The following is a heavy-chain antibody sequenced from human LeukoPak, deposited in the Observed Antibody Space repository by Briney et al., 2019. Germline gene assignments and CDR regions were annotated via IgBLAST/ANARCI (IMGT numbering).Heavy chain of an antibody. CDR2: ISGSGGST. V-gene: IGHV3-23*01. Sequence: PGGTLRLSCAASGFTFSIYAMSWVRQAPGKGLEWVSAISGSGGSTYYADSVKGRFAISRDNSKNTLYLQINSLRAEDTAVYYCANARAVAGMWFDPRGQGTLVTVSS. CDR3: ANARAVAGMWFDP. J-gene: IGHJ5*02. CDR1: GFTFSIYA. D-gene: IGHD6-19*01.